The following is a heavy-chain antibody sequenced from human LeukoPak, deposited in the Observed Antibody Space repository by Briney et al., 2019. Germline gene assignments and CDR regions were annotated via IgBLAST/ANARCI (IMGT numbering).Heavy chain of an antibody. CDR2: ISTSSIYI. J-gene: IGHJ5*02. CDR1: GFTFSSYS. Sequence: GGSLRLSCAASGFTFSSYSMNWVRQAPGEGLEWVSSISTSSIYIYYADSVRGRFTISRDNAKNSLYLQMNSLRAEDTAVYSCARGADGVSPNSRGWFDPWGQGTLVTVSS. CDR3: ARGADGVSPNSRGWFDP. V-gene: IGHV3-21*01. D-gene: IGHD2-8*01.